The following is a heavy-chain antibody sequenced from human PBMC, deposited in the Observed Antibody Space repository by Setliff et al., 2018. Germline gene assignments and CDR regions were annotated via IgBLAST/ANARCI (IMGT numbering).Heavy chain of an antibody. V-gene: IGHV1-8*01. CDR1: GYTFTSYD. Sequence: ASVKVSCKASGYTFTSYDINWVRQATGQGLEWMGWMNPNSGNTGYAQKLQGRVTMTRNTSISTAYMELGSLRSEDTAVYYCARLDIAAANEDYWGLGTLVTVSS. D-gene: IGHD6-13*01. CDR3: ARLDIAAANEDY. CDR2: MNPNSGNT. J-gene: IGHJ4*02.